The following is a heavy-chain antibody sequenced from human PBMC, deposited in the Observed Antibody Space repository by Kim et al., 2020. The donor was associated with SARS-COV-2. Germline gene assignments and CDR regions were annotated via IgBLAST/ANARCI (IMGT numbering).Heavy chain of an antibody. CDR1: GGSISSYY. V-gene: IGHV4-59*01. D-gene: IGHD6-13*01. CDR3: ARERGIAAAGTLYYYYGMGV. CDR2: IYYSGST. Sequence: SETLSLTCTVSGGSISSYYWSWIRQPPGKGLEWIGYIYYSGSTNYNPSLKSRVTISVDTSKNQFSLKLSSVTAADTAVYYCARERGIAAAGTLYYYYGMGVWGQGTTVTVSS. J-gene: IGHJ6*02.